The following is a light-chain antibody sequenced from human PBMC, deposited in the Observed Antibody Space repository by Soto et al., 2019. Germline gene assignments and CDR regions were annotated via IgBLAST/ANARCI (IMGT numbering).Light chain of an antibody. CDR1: QGISSY. J-gene: IGKJ1*01. V-gene: IGKV1-8*01. CDR2: AAS. CDR3: QQYSSYPPWT. Sequence: AIRMTQSPSSLSASTGDRVTITCRASQGISSYLAWYQQKPGKAPKLLIYAASTLQSGVLSRFSGSGSGTDFTLTISCLQSEDFATHYCQQYSSYPPWTFGHGTKVEIK.